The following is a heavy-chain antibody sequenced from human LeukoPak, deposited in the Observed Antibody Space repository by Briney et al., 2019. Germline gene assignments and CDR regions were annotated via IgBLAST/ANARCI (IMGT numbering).Heavy chain of an antibody. V-gene: IGHV3-21*01. D-gene: IGHD1-1*01. J-gene: IGHJ5*02. CDR1: GFTFSSYS. CDR2: ISSSSSYI. Sequence: GGSLRLSCAASGFTFSSYSMNWVRQAPGKGLEWVSSISSSSSYIYYADSVKGRFTLSRDHAKKSLYLQMNSLRAEDTAVYYCARTQTTGRFVPWGQGTLVSVSS. CDR3: ARTQTTGRFVP.